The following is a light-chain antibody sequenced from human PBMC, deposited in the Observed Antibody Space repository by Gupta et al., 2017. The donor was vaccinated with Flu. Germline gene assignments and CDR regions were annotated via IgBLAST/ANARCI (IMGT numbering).Light chain of an antibody. V-gene: IGKV2-28*01. Sequence: DVVMTQSPLSLSVTPGEPASISCRSSQSPLHSYGKNYLDWYLQKPGQSPQLLVYWGSTRASGVPDRFSGSGSGTDFTLKISRVEAEDVGVYYCRQALQTPRTFGQGTKVEIK. CDR3: RQALQTPRT. CDR1: QSPLHSYGKNY. J-gene: IGKJ1*01. CDR2: WGS.